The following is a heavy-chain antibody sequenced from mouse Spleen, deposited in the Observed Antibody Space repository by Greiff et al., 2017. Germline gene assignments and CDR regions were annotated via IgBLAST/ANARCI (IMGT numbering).Heavy chain of an antibody. CDR2: INPGSGGT. J-gene: IGHJ1*01. V-gene: IGHV1-54*03. D-gene: IGHD2-14*01. Sequence: ESGAELVRPGTSVKVSCKASGYAFTNYLIEWVKQRPGQGLEWIGVINPGSGGTNYNEKFKGKATLTADKSSSTAYMQLSSLTSDDSAVYFCARRDYRYDYWYFDVWGAGTTVTVSS. CDR3: ARRDYRYDYWYFDV. CDR1: GYAFTNYL.